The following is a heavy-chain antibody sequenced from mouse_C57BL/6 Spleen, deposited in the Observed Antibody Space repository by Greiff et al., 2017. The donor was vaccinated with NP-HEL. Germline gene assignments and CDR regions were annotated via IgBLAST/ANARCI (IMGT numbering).Heavy chain of an antibody. Sequence: QVQLKQSGAELARPGASVKMSCKASGYTFTSYTMHWVKQRPGQGLEWIGYINPSSGYTKYNQKFKDKATLTADKSSSTAYMQLSSLTSEDSAVYYCASGGYSNYVFDYWGQGTTLTVSS. CDR2: INPSSGYT. CDR3: ASGGYSNYVFDY. V-gene: IGHV1-4*01. J-gene: IGHJ2*01. D-gene: IGHD2-5*01. CDR1: GYTFTSYT.